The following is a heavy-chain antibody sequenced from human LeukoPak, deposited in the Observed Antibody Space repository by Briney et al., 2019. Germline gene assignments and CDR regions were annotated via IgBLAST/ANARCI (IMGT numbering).Heavy chain of an antibody. V-gene: IGHV3-33*08. D-gene: IGHD3-22*01. CDR2: ILYDGCNK. J-gene: IGHJ4*02. Sequence: QPGRSLTLSCGVSRFTLSSYGMHWLRQAPREGLEGLALILYDGCNKWEADSVKRRFTASKDNSRNTLYLQMNSLRAEDTAVYFCARDCYYDSSGFSCDEGYFDYWGQGTLVTVSS. CDR3: ARDCYYDSSGFSCDEGYFDY. CDR1: RFTLSSYG.